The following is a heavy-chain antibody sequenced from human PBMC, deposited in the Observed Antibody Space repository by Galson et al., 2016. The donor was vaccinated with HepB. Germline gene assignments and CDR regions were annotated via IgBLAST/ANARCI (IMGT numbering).Heavy chain of an antibody. D-gene: IGHD3-10*01. J-gene: IGHJ4*02. CDR3: ASMVRGVTIYY. CDR2: IYFNADT. Sequence: ETLSLTCSVSGGSIYSSSYYWGWIRQPPGKGLEWIASIYFNADTYYNPSLDSRVTISVDTSKNQFSLKLSSVTAADTAVHYCASMVRGVTIYYWGQGTLVTVSS. CDR1: GGSIYSSSYY. V-gene: IGHV4-39*01.